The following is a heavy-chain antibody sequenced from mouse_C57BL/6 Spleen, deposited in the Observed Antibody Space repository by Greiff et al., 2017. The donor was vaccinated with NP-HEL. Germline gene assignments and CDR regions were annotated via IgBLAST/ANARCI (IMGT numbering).Heavy chain of an antibody. V-gene: IGHV1-75*01. CDR3: ARRGYYGSSHGDFDY. Sequence: VQLQQSGPELVKPGASVKISCKASGYTFTDYYINWVKQRPGQGLEWIGWIFPGSGSTYYNEKFKGKATLTVDKSSSTAYMLLSSLTSEDSAVYFCARRGYYGSSHGDFDYWGQGTTLTVSS. D-gene: IGHD1-1*01. CDR2: IFPGSGST. J-gene: IGHJ2*01. CDR1: GYTFTDYY.